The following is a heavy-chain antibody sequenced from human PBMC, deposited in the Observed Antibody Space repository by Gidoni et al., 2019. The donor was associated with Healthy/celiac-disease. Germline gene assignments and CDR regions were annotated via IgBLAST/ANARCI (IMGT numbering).Heavy chain of an antibody. CDR2: ISGSGGST. D-gene: IGHD1-26*01. CDR1: GFTFSSYA. J-gene: IGHJ1*01. CDR3: AKDAAWDGYFQH. V-gene: IGHV3-23*01. Sequence: EVQLLESGGGVVQPGGSLRLSWAASGFTFSSYAMSWVSQAPGKGLGWFSAISGSGGSTSYADSVKGLFTISRDNSKNTLYLQMTSLRAEDTAVYYCAKDAAWDGYFQHWGQGTLVTVSS.